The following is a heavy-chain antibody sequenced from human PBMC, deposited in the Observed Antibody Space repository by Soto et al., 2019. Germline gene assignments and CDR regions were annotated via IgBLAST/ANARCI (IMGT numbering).Heavy chain of an antibody. D-gene: IGHD1-26*01. J-gene: IGHJ5*02. V-gene: IGHV1-69*02. CDR1: GGTFSTHT. Sequence: QVQLVHSGAEVKKPGSSVKVSCTASGGTFSTHTISWVRQAPGQGLEWMGRIIPVLGIANYAQRFQGRVTMTADTSTRTAYMELSSLRSEDTAVYYCARGRGGDDCGAFVLQDPNWFDPWGQGTLVTVSS. CDR2: IIPVLGIA. CDR3: ARGRGGDDCGAFVLQDPNWFDP.